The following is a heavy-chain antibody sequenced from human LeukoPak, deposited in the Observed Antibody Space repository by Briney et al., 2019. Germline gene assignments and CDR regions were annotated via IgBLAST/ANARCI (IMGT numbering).Heavy chain of an antibody. CDR3: ARGTPDFDS. D-gene: IGHD3-10*01. Sequence: PSETLSLTCAVSGGSISSGGFSWNWIRQPPGKGLEWIGFIYQSGRATYNPSLKSRVNISVDRSKNQSSVKMNSVTAADTAVYFCARGTPDFDSWGQGTLVTVSS. J-gene: IGHJ4*02. CDR1: GGSISSGGFS. V-gene: IGHV4-30-2*01. CDR2: IYQSGRA.